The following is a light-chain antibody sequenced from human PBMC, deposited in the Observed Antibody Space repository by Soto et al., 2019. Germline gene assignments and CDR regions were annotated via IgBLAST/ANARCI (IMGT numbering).Light chain of an antibody. CDR2: DAS. CDR3: QTYDKAPWT. J-gene: IGKJ1*01. V-gene: IGKV1-5*01. Sequence: DIQMTQSPSTLSASVGDRVTITCRASQSISRSLAWYQQKPGKAPSLLIYDASSLEGGVPSRFSGSGFGTEFTLTITNLQPADFATYYCQTYDKAPWTFGPGTRV. CDR1: QSISRS.